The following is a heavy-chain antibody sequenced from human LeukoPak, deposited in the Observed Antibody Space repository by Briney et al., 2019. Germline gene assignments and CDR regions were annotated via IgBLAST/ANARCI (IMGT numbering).Heavy chain of an antibody. J-gene: IGHJ6*02. CDR1: GGSISSSSYY. V-gene: IGHV4-39*07. D-gene: IGHD1-26*01. CDR2: IYYSGST. CDR3: ARNTRGTNGMDV. Sequence: SETLSLTCTVSGGSISSSSYYWGWIRQPPGKGLEWIGSIYYSGSTYYNPSLKSRVTISVDTTKNQFSLKLSSVTAADTAVYYCARNTRGTNGMDVWGQGTTVTVSS.